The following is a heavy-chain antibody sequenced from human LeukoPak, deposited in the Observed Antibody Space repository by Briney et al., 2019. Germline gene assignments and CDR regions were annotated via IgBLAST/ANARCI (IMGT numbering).Heavy chain of an antibody. CDR1: GYTFTSYG. D-gene: IGHD2-2*01. Sequence: GASVKVSCKASGYTFTSYGISWVRQAPGQGLEWMGGISAYYGNTNYAQKLQGRVTMTTDTSTSTAYMELRSLRSDDTAVYYCARVMAVVVPAATYYYYYYMDVWGKGTTVTVSS. J-gene: IGHJ6*03. CDR3: ARVMAVVVPAATYYYYYYMDV. CDR2: ISAYYGNT. V-gene: IGHV1-18*04.